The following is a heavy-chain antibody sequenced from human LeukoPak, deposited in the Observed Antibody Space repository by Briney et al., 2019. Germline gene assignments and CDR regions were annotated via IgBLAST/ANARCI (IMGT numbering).Heavy chain of an antibody. J-gene: IGHJ5*02. CDR1: GDRVSSNSAS. V-gene: IGHV6-1*01. CDR2: TYYRSKWYN. D-gene: IGHD3-22*01. Sequence: SQTLSLTCGISGDRVSSNSASWNWIRQSPSRGLEWLGRTYYRSKWYNDYAVSVKGRITINPDTSKNQFSLHLNSVTPEDTAVYYCARGGRHYYDTAFHWFNPWGQGTLVTVSS. CDR3: ARGGRHYYDTAFHWFNP.